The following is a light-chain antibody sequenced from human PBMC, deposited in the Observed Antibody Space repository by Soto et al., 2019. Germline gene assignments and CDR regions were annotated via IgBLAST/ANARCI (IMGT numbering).Light chain of an antibody. CDR3: QQYDNLPIT. CDR1: QGISSY. J-gene: IGKJ5*01. Sequence: DIQLTQSPSFLSASVGDRVTTTCRSSQGISSYLAWYQQKPGKAPKLLIYAASTLQSGVPSRFSGSGSGTEFTLTISSLQPEDFATYYCQQYDNLPITFGQGTRLEIK. CDR2: AAS. V-gene: IGKV1-9*01.